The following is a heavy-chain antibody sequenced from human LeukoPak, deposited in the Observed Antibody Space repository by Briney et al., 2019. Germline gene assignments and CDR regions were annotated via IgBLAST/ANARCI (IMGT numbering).Heavy chain of an antibody. CDR3: ASSIAAAGSGYYYYMDV. J-gene: IGHJ6*03. Sequence: GGSLRLSCAASGFTFSNAWMSWVRQAPGKGLEWVSGINWNGGSTGYADSVKGRFTISRDNAKNSLYLQMNSLRAEDTALYYCASSIAAAGSGYYYYMDVWGKGTTVTVSS. D-gene: IGHD6-13*01. CDR1: GFTFSNAW. CDR2: INWNGGST. V-gene: IGHV3-20*04.